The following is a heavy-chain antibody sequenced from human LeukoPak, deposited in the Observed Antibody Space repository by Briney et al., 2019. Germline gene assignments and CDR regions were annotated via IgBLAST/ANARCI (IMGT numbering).Heavy chain of an antibody. Sequence: SETLSLTCGVSGDSFSGYYWSWLRQSPGKGLEGMAEINDSGRTNFNPSLKSRLRISLDASKNQFSLTLSSVTAADTAVYYCARRVSYYYFYMDVWGNGTTVTVSS. CDR1: GDSFSGYY. J-gene: IGHJ6*03. CDR3: ARRVSYYYFYMDV. V-gene: IGHV4-34*01. CDR2: INDSGRT.